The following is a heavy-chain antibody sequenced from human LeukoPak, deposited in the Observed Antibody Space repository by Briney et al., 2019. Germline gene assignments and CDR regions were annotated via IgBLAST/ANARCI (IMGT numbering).Heavy chain of an antibody. V-gene: IGHV3-23*01. CDR2: ISGSGGST. D-gene: IGHD4-23*01. J-gene: IGHJ4*02. CDR3: AKGDNGNSAGYYFDY. Sequence: GGSLRLSCAASGFTFSSYAMSWVRQAPGKGLEWVSAISGSGGSTYYADSVKGRFTISRDNSKNTLYLQMNSLRAEDTAVYYCAKGDNGNSAGYYFDYWGQGTLVTVSS. CDR1: GFTFSSYA.